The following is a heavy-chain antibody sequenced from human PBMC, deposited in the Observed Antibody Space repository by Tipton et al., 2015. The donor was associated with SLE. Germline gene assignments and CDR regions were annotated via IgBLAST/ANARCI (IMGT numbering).Heavy chain of an antibody. D-gene: IGHD3-10*01. CDR1: GFTFSSYS. CDR2: ISSSSSGT. V-gene: IGHV3-48*01. J-gene: IGHJ4*02. Sequence: SLRLSCAASGFTFSSYSMNWVRQAPGKGLEWLSYISSSSSGTYYADSVKGRFTISRDNSKNTLYLQMNSLRAEDTAVYYCAKGAQVLLWFGSYFDYWGQGTLVTVSS. CDR3: AKGAQVLLWFGSYFDY.